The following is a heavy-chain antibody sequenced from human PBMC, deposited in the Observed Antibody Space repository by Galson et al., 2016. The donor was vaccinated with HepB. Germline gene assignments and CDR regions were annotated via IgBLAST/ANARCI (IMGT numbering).Heavy chain of an antibody. Sequence: SVKVSCKASGYTFTSYYLHWVRQAPGQGLEWMGMIHPNGGTTSYAQKFQGRVTITRDTSTTTVHMELSSLRSGDTAVYYCARESGDPRFFWGQGTLVTVSS. V-gene: IGHV1-46*01. CDR3: ARESGDPRFF. CDR1: GYTFTSYY. CDR2: IHPNGGTT. J-gene: IGHJ4*02. D-gene: IGHD2-21*02.